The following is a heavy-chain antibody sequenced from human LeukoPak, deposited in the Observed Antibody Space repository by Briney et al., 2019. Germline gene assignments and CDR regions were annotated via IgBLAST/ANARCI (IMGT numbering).Heavy chain of an antibody. CDR3: ARDSDSGFQ. Sequence: PSETLSLTCTVSGGSFSFYFWHWIRQPPGEGLDWIGEIDNRGSTQYKPSLRSRGIISIDTSGNHFSLKLTSMTAADTAVYFCARDSDSGFQWGQGMLVTVSS. V-gene: IGHV4-34*01. CDR1: GGSFSFYF. D-gene: IGHD3-16*01. CDR2: IDNRGST. J-gene: IGHJ4*02.